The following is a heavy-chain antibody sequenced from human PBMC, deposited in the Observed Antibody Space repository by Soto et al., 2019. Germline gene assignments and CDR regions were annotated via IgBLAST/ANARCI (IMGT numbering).Heavy chain of an antibody. D-gene: IGHD6-19*01. J-gene: IGHJ5*02. CDR3: ARDGTLAVAGRDLNWFDP. V-gene: IGHV1-46*01. CDR2: INPSGGST. CDR1: GYTFTSYY. Sequence: QVQLVQSGAEVKKPGASVKVSCKASGYTFTSYYMHWVRQAPGQGLEWMGIINPSGGSTSYAQKFQGRVTMTRDTSTSTVYMELSSLRSEDTAVYYCARDGTLAVAGRDLNWFDPWGQGTLVTVSS.